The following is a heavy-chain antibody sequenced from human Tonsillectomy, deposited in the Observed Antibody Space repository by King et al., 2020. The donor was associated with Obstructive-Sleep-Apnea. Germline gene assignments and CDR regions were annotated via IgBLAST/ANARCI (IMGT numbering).Heavy chain of an antibody. CDR1: GFNFASYT. CDR3: AKRLIRSSPSGFFDS. D-gene: IGHD6-6*01. CDR2: VTGSGGAT. V-gene: IGHV3-23*04. J-gene: IGHJ4*02. Sequence: VQLVESGGGLVQPGGSLRLSCAASGFNFASYTMSWVRQAPGKGREGVSVVTGSGGATYCADSVKGRFTISRDNSNSTQYLEMSSLRAGDAAVYYCAKRLIRSSPSGFFDSWGQGTLVTVSS.